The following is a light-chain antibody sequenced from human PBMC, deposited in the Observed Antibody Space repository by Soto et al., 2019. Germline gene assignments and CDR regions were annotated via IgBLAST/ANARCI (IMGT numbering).Light chain of an antibody. Sequence: EIVMTQSPATLSVSPGERATLSCRASQSVSSNLAWYQQKPGQAPRLLIYGASTRATGIPARFSGSESGTEFTLTVSSLQSEDFAVYYCQHYNNWPMYTFGQGTKLEIK. V-gene: IGKV3-15*01. CDR1: QSVSSN. CDR2: GAS. CDR3: QHYNNWPMYT. J-gene: IGKJ2*01.